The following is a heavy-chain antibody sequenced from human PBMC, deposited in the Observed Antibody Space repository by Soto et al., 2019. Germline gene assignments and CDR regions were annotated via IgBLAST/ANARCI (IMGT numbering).Heavy chain of an antibody. D-gene: IGHD3-22*01. J-gene: IGHJ1*01. CDR3: ARGYDSSGWSGRKYFQH. Sequence: PSETLSLTCAVYGGSFSGYYWSWIRQPPGKGLEWIGEINHSGSTNYNPSLKSRVTISVDTSKNQFSLKLSSMTAAGTAVYYCARGYDSSGWSGRKYFQHWGHGTLVTVSS. CDR1: GGSFSGYY. CDR2: INHSGST. V-gene: IGHV4-34*01.